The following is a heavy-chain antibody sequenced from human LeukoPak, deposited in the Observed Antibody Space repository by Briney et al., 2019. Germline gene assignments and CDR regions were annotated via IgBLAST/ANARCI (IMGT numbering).Heavy chain of an antibody. CDR2: ISSSSSTI. CDR1: GXTFSSYS. J-gene: IGHJ4*02. D-gene: IGHD1-26*01. Sequence: TGGSLRLSFAASGXTFSSYSMIWVRQAPGKGLEWVSYISSSSSTIYYADSVKGRFTISRDNAKNSMYLQMNSLRAEDTAVYYCARISGSYVFDYWGQGTLVTVSS. CDR3: ARISGSYVFDY. V-gene: IGHV3-48*04.